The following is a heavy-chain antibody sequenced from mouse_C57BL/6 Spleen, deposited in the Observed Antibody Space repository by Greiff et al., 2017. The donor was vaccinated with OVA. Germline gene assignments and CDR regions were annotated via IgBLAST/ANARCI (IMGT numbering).Heavy chain of an antibody. J-gene: IGHJ2*01. Sequence: DVKLVESEGGLVQPGSSMKLSCTASGFTFSDYYMAWVRQVPEKGLEWVANINYDGSSTYYLDPLKSRFIISRDNAKNILYLQMSSLKSEDTAAYYWARDGPYYFDYWGQGTTLTVSS. CDR2: INYDGSST. CDR1: GFTFSDYY. CDR3: ARDGPYYFDY. V-gene: IGHV5-16*01.